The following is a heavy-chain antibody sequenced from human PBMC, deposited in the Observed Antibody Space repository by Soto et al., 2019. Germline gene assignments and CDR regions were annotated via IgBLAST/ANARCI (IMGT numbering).Heavy chain of an antibody. D-gene: IGHD2-8*01. Sequence: EVQLVESGGGLVKPGGSLRLSCAASGFTFSNAWMNWVRQAPGKGLECVGRIKSKTDGGTTDYAAPVKGRFTSSRDDSKNTLYLQMNSLKTEDTAVYYCTTGYCTNGVCSYWYFDLWGRGTLVTVSS. CDR3: TTGYCTNGVCSYWYFDL. CDR2: IKSKTDGGTT. CDR1: GFTFSNAW. V-gene: IGHV3-15*07. J-gene: IGHJ2*01.